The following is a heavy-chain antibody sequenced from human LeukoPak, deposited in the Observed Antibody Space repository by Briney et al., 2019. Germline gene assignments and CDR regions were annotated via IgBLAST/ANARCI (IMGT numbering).Heavy chain of an antibody. CDR1: GYTFTGYY. CDR2: IIPIFGTA. D-gene: IGHD2-15*01. CDR3: ARGGNYGYCSGGSCQFDY. Sequence: SVKVSCKASGYTFTGYYMHWVRQAPGQGLEWMGGIIPIFGTANYAQKFQGRVTITADESTSTAYMELSSLRSEGTAVYYCARGGNYGYCSGGSCQFDYWGQGTLVTVSS. J-gene: IGHJ4*02. V-gene: IGHV1-69*13.